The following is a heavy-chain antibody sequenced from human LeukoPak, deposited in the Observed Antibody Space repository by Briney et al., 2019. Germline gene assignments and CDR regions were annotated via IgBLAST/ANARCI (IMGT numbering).Heavy chain of an antibody. CDR1: GFTFSSYA. D-gene: IGHD3-3*01. J-gene: IGHJ3*02. CDR3: AKDKRFLDPSAFDI. V-gene: IGHV3-30-3*01. CDR2: ISYDGSNK. Sequence: GGSLRLSCAASGFTFSSYAMHWVRQAPGKGLEWVAVISYDGSNKYYADSVKGRFTISRDNSKNTLYLQMNSLRAEDTAVYYCAKDKRFLDPSAFDIWGQGTMVTVSS.